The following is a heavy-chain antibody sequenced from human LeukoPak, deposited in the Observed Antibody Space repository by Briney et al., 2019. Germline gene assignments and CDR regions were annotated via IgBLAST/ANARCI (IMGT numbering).Heavy chain of an antibody. D-gene: IGHD6-25*01. CDR1: GGSISSSSYY. J-gene: IGHJ1*01. CDR2: IYYSGST. Sequence: SETLSLTCTVSGGSISSSSYYWGWIRQPPGKGLEWIGSIYYSGSTYYNPSLKSRVTISVDTSKNQFSLKLSSVTAADTAVYYCASDAGIAAAITEYFQHWGQGTLVTVSS. V-gene: IGHV4-39*07. CDR3: ASDAGIAAAITEYFQH.